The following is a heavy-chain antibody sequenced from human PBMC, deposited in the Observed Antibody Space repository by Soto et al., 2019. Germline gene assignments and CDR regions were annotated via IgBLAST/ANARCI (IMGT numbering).Heavy chain of an antibody. CDR2: IVVGSGNT. D-gene: IGHD3-3*01. V-gene: IGHV1-58*02. CDR3: AAGWTGDDFWSGYSTANYFDY. CDR1: GFTFTSSA. Sequence: ASVKVSCKASGFTFTSSAMQWVRQARGQRLEWIGWIVVGSGNTNYAQKFQERVTITRDMSTSTAYMELSSLRSEDTAVYYCAAGWTGDDFWSGYSTANYFDYWGQGTLVTVSS. J-gene: IGHJ4*02.